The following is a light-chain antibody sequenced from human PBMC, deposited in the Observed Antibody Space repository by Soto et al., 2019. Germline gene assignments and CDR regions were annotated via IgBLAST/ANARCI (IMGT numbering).Light chain of an antibody. V-gene: IGKV1-27*01. CDR3: QQYNTDAWT. J-gene: IGKJ1*01. Sequence: QTTASPSGWVGELVTIAGATRQDSTNYLAWYQQTPGKVPKVLIYAASTLPSGIPSRFSGSGSGTDFTLTINSLQPEAVATYYCQQYNTDAWTSGQGTKVDIK. CDR2: AAS. CDR1: QDSTNY.